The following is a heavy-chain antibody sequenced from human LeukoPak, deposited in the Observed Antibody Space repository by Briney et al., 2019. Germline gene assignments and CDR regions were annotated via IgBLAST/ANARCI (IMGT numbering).Heavy chain of an antibody. V-gene: IGHV4-59*01. CDR3: AGAPNQHYFDY. Sequence: SGTLSLTCTVSSASINNYYWSWIRQPRGKGLEYIGHIYYTGATDYNPSLKSRVTMSVDTSKNQFSLSLISVTASDTAVYFCAGAPNQHYFDYWGQGTLVAVSS. CDR1: SASINNYY. CDR2: IYYTGAT. J-gene: IGHJ4*02.